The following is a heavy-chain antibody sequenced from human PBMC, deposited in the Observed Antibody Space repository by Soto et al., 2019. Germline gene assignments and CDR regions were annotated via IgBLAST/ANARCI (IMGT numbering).Heavy chain of an antibody. CDR1: GGTFSSYA. CDR2: IIPIFGTA. J-gene: IGHJ5*02. Sequence: QVQLVQSGAEVKKPGSSVKVSCKASGGTFSSYAISWVRQAPGQGLEWMGGIIPIFGTANYAQKFQGRVTITADESTSTAYMELSSLRSEDPVVYYCARLNYGSSGYARFWFDPWGPGTLVTVSS. V-gene: IGHV1-69*01. CDR3: ARLNYGSSGYARFWFDP. D-gene: IGHD3-22*01.